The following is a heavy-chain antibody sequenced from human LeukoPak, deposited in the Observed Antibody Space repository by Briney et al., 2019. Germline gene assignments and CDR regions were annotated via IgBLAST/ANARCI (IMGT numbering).Heavy chain of an antibody. Sequence: GESLKIPCKGSGYSFTNYRIGWVRQMPGKGLEWMGIIYPRDADTRYSPSLQAQVPISADKSITTPHLQWSSLKASDTAMYYCAREAGGNGIDYWGQGTLVTVSS. CDR3: AREAGGNGIDY. V-gene: IGHV5-51*01. D-gene: IGHD2-8*01. CDR2: IYPRDADT. J-gene: IGHJ4*02. CDR1: GYSFTNYR.